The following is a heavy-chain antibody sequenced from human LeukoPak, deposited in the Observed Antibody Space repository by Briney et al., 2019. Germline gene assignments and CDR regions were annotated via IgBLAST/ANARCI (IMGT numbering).Heavy chain of an antibody. Sequence: PSETLSLTCTVSGDSISRSTYYWAWIRQPPGKGLEWIGSVYYGRSPNFNPSLESRATISVDTSKNHFSLKMSSVTAADTAVYYCARSSGTGTFSYWGQGTLVTVSS. D-gene: IGHD6-25*01. CDR3: ARSSGTGTFSY. J-gene: IGHJ4*02. CDR1: GDSISRSTYY. CDR2: VYYGRSP. V-gene: IGHV4-39*02.